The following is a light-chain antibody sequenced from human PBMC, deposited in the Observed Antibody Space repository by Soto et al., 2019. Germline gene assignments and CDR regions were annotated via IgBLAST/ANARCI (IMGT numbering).Light chain of an antibody. V-gene: IGLV1-44*01. CDR2: SND. CDR3: ATWDDSLNGVV. Sequence: QSVLTQPPSASGTPGQRVSISCSGGSSNIGTNTVNWYQHLPGTAPKLLIFSNDERPSGVPDRFSGSKSGTSASLAISGLQSDDEADYYCATWDDSLNGVVFGGGTQRTVL. CDR1: SSNIGTNT. J-gene: IGLJ2*01.